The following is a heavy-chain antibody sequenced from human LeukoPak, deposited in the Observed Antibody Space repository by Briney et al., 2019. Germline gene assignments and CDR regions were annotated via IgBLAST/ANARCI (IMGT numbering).Heavy chain of an antibody. CDR2: INHSGST. J-gene: IGHJ6*04. V-gene: IGHV4-34*01. Sequence: PSETLSLTCAVYGGSFSGYYWSWIRQPPGKGLEWTGEINHSGSTNYNPSLKSRVTISVDTSKNQFSLKLSSVTAADTAVYYCARRYSGYNYYYYYGMDVWGKGTTVTVSS. CDR1: GGSFSGYY. D-gene: IGHD5-12*01. CDR3: ARRYSGYNYYYYYGMDV.